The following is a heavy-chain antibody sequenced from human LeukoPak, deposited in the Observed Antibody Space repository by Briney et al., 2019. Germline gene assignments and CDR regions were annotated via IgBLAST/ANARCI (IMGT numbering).Heavy chain of an antibody. CDR3: ARGDDSGYYDYFDY. V-gene: IGHV3-53*01. CDR1: GFTVDSNY. Sequence: GGSLRLSCAASGFTVDSNYLSWVRQAPGKGLEWVSTIYTGGNTYYAASVKGRFTISRDFSKNTVFLHMNSLRAEDTAMYYCARGDDSGYYDYFDYWGQGAQVTVSS. CDR2: IYTGGNT. J-gene: IGHJ4*02. D-gene: IGHD3-22*01.